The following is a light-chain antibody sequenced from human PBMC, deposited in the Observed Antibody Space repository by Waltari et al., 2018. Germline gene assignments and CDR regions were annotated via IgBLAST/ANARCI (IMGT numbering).Light chain of an antibody. V-gene: IGKV3-15*01. CDR3: QQYNHWPPEFT. Sequence: EIVLTQSPATLSVSPGESATLSCRASQSVRTNLAWYQQKPGQAPRLRIYGAANRATGIPARFSGSGSGTEFTLTIRSLQSEDFALYHCQQYNHWPPEFTFGPGTKVDIK. CDR1: QSVRTN. J-gene: IGKJ3*01. CDR2: GAA.